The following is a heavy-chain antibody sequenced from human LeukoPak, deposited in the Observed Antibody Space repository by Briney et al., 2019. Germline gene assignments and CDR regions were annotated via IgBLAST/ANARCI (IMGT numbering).Heavy chain of an antibody. CDR3: ARGGQEGYNYPYFDS. CDR1: GASISSSSYY. Sequence: PSETLSLTCSVSGASISSSSYYWGWIRQPPGKGLEWIGSIHYTGSTYYNPSLKSRVTISVDTSKNQFSLKLSSVTAADTAVYYCARGGQEGYNYPYFDSCDQGTLVTVSS. J-gene: IGHJ4*02. CDR2: IHYTGST. D-gene: IGHD5-24*01. V-gene: IGHV4-39*01.